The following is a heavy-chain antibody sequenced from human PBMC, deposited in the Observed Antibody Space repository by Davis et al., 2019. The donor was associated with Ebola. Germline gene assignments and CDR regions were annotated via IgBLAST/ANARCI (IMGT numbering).Heavy chain of an antibody. CDR1: GFTFDDYA. D-gene: IGHD3-22*01. Sequence: SLKISCAASGFTFDDYAMHWVRQAPGKGLEWVSGISWNSGSIGYADSVKGRFTISRDNAKNSLYLQMNSLRDEDTAVYYCARDPYYDSSGSGGYYYYMDVWGKGTTVTVSS. J-gene: IGHJ6*03. CDR3: ARDPYYDSSGSGGYYYYMDV. CDR2: ISWNSGSI. V-gene: IGHV3-9*01.